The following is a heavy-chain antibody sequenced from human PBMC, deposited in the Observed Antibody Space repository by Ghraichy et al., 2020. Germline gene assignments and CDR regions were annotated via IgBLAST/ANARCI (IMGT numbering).Heavy chain of an antibody. Sequence: GGSLRLSCAASGFIFSTYAMGWVRQAPGKGLEWVSTISGNGDSTYKPDSVEGRFTISRDNSKNTLYLQMDSLRAEDSALYYCVKARHTSGYSYERGFDIWCQATVVTVSS. CDR1: GFIFSTYA. D-gene: IGHD3-22*01. CDR3: VKARHTSGYSYERGFDI. CDR2: ISGNGDST. V-gene: IGHV3-23*01. J-gene: IGHJ3*02.